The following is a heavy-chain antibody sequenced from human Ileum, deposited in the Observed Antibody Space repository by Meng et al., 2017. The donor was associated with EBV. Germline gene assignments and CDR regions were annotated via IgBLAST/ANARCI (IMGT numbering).Heavy chain of an antibody. J-gene: IGHJ4*01. CDR2: INADNGNT. D-gene: IGHD2-21*01. Sequence: QCQLLQVGAEVKKPGASVKLSCKASGYTFSNYAIHWVRQAPGQRPEWMGWINADNGNTKYSQKFQGRVTITRNTPASTVYMDVRSLRSEDTAVYFCARVERGVKFDKWGQGTLVTVSS. CDR1: GYTFSNYA. CDR3: ARVERGVKFDK. V-gene: IGHV1-3*01.